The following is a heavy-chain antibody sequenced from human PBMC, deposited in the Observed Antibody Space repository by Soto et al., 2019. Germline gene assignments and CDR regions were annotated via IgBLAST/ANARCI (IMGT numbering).Heavy chain of an antibody. J-gene: IGHJ4*02. Sequence: QVQLQESGPGLVKPSETLSLTCTVSGGSISSYYWSWIRQPPGKGLEWIGYIYYSGSTNYNPSLKTRVTLSVDTSQNLFSLQLSSVTAADTAVYYCARHVQWLVTFDYWGQGTLVTVSS. V-gene: IGHV4-59*08. D-gene: IGHD6-19*01. CDR2: IYYSGST. CDR1: GGSISSYY. CDR3: ARHVQWLVTFDY.